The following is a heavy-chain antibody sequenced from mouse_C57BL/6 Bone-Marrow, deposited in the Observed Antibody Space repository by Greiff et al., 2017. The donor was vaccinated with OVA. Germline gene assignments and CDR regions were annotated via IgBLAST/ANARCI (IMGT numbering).Heavy chain of an antibody. D-gene: IGHD2-5*01. Sequence: EVKLMESGGGLVKPGGSLKLSCAASGFTFSSYTMSWVRQTPAKRLEWVATISGGGGNTYYPDSVKGRFTFSRDKATNTLYRRRGSLRSDDTALYYSARQKAYYINYEVDYWGQGTTLTVSS. J-gene: IGHJ2*01. CDR1: GFTFSSYT. CDR3: ARQKAYYINYEVDY. CDR2: ISGGGGNT. V-gene: IGHV5-9*01.